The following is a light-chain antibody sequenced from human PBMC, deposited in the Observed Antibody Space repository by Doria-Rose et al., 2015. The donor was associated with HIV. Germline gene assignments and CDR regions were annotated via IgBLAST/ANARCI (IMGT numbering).Light chain of an antibody. CDR2: RNN. Sequence: VLTQPPSASGTPGQRVTISCSGSSSNIGSNYVYWYQQLPGTAPKLLIYRNNQRPPGVPDRFSVSKSGASASLAISGLQSEDEATYYCGGWDDSLNGPVFGGGTKLTVL. J-gene: IGLJ2*01. V-gene: IGLV1-44*01. CDR1: SSNIGSNY. CDR3: GGWDDSLNGPV.